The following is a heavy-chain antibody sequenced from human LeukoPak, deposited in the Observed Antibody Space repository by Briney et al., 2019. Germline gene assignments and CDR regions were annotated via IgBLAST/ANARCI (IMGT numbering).Heavy chain of an antibody. D-gene: IGHD6-19*01. V-gene: IGHV3-23*01. CDR1: GFTFRSYA. Sequence: GGSLRLSCAASGFTFRSYAMSWVRQAPGKGLEWVSAISGSGGSTYYADSVKGRFTISRDNSKNTLYLQMNSLRAEDTAVYYCAKGGGQWPYNWFDPWGQGTLVTVSS. J-gene: IGHJ5*02. CDR3: AKGGGQWPYNWFDP. CDR2: ISGSGGST.